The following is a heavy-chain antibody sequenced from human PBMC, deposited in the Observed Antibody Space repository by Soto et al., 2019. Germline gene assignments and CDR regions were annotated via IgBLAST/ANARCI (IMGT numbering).Heavy chain of an antibody. J-gene: IGHJ3*02. CDR1: GFTFSSYW. CDR3: ARDPGNYGDYDAFDI. Sequence: GGSLRLSCAASGFTFSSYWMHWVRQAPGKGLVWVSRINSDGSSTSYADSVKGRFTISRDNAKNTLYLQMNSLRAEDTAVYYCARDPGNYGDYDAFDIWGQGTMVTVSS. V-gene: IGHV3-74*01. CDR2: INSDGSST. D-gene: IGHD4-17*01.